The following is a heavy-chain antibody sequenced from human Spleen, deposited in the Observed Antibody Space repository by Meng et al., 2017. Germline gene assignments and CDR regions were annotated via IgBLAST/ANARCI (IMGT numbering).Heavy chain of an antibody. CDR3: TRDGYSDCSRTSCFDY. D-gene: IGHD2-2*01. CDR1: GHSFTAYW. Sequence: QVQLGPSGAGVKNPGASVTVSCTPSGHSFTAYWLHWVRQAPGQGLEWMGWINTKTGNPTYAQGFTGRLVFSLDTSVSTAYLQISGLKADDTAVYYCTRDGYSDCSRTSCFDYWGQGTLVTVSS. V-gene: IGHV7-4-1*02. CDR2: INTKTGNP. J-gene: IGHJ4*02.